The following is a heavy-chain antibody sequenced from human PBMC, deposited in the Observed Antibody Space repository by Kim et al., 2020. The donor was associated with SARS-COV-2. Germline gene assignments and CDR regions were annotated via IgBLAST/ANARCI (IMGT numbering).Heavy chain of an antibody. CDR1: GGSFSGHY. J-gene: IGHJ6*02. CDR3: ARGQASSSWYPYYYYGMDV. Sequence: SETLSLTCAVYGGSFSGHYWSWIRQPPGKGLEWIGEINHSGSTNYNPSPKSRVTISVDTSKNQFSLKLSSVTSADTAVYYCARGQASSSWYPYYYYGMDVWGQGTTVTVSS. V-gene: IGHV4-34*01. D-gene: IGHD6-13*01. CDR2: INHSGST.